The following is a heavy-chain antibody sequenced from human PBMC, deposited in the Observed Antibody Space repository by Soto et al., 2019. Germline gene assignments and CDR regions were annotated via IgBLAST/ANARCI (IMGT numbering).Heavy chain of an antibody. V-gene: IGHV1-69*13. D-gene: IGHD3-10*01. CDR2: IIPIFGTA. CDR3: ARDDSWFGELSIYYYYGMDV. CDR1: GGTFSSYA. J-gene: IGHJ6*02. Sequence: ASVKVSCKASGGTFSSYAISWVRQAPGQGLEWMGGIIPIFGTANYAQKFQGRVTITADESTSTAYMELSRLRSEDTAVYYCARDDSWFGELSIYYYYGMDVWGQGTTVTVSS.